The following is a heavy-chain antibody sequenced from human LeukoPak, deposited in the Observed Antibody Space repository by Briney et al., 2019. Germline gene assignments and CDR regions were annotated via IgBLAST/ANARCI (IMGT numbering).Heavy chain of an antibody. CDR2: IYYRGST. D-gene: IGHD4-11*01. J-gene: IGHJ6*03. CDR3: ARGAYSNYDHYYYYYYMDV. Sequence: PSETLSLTCTVSGGSISSYYWSWIRQPPGKGLEWIGYIYYRGSTNYNPSLKSRVTISVDTSKNQFSLRLSSVTAADTAVYYCARGAYSNYDHYYYYYYMDVWGKGTTVTVSS. V-gene: IGHV4-59*01. CDR1: GGSISSYY.